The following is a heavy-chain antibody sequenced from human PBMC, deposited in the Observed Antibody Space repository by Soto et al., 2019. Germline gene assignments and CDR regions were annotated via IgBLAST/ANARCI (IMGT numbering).Heavy chain of an antibody. Sequence: PSETLYLTCTVSGGSISSYDWSWIRQPPGKGLEWIGYIYYSGSTNYNPSLKSRVTISVDTSKNQFSLKLSSVTAADTAVYYCARHQREYGDNGYFDYWVQGTLVTVSS. CDR3: ARHQREYGDNGYFDY. J-gene: IGHJ4*02. CDR2: IYYSGST. D-gene: IGHD4-17*01. V-gene: IGHV4-59*08. CDR1: GGSISSYD.